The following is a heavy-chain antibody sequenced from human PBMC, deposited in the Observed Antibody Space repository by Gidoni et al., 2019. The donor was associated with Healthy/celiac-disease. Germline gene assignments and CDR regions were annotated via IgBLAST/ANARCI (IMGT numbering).Heavy chain of an antibody. V-gene: IGHV4-34*01. CDR1: GRSFSGYY. J-gene: IGHJ5*02. CDR2: INHSGST. D-gene: IGHD1-26*01. CDR3: ARGRGSYGGNWFDP. Sequence: QVQLQQWGAGLLKPSETLSLTGAVSGRSFSGYYWSWIRPPPGKGLEWIGEINHSGSTNYTPFLKSRVTISVDTSKNQFSLKLSSVTAADTAVYCGARGRGSYGGNWFDPWGQGTLVTVSS.